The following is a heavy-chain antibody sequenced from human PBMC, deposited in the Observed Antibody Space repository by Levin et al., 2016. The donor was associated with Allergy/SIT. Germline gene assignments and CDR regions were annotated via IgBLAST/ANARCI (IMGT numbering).Heavy chain of an antibody. D-gene: IGHD2-2*01. Sequence: WIRQPPGKGLEWIGEINHNGSTNYNPSLKSRVTISVDTSKNQFSLKLSSVTAADTAVYYCARGRNRYCSSTSCRPIDYWGQGTLVTVSS. CDR3: ARGRNRYCSSTSCRPIDY. J-gene: IGHJ4*02. CDR2: INHNGST. V-gene: IGHV4-34*01.